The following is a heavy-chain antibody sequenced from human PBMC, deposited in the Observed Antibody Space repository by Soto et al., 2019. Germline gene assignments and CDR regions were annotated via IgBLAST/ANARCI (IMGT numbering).Heavy chain of an antibody. Sequence: EVQWLESGGGLVQPGGSLRLSCGATGFIFSNYDRGWVRQAPGKGLEWVSAIGKSAGGAYHVDSVKGRFTTSRDNSRNTLYLQISSLRAEDTAIYYSVECGLVCRPGPDFWGQRTLVTVSP. CDR3: VECGLVCRPGPDF. CDR1: GFIFSNYD. V-gene: IGHV3-23*01. D-gene: IGHD2-21*01. J-gene: IGHJ4*02. CDR2: IGKSAGGA.